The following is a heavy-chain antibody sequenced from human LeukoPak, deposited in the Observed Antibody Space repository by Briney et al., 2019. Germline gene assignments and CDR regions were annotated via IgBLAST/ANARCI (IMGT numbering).Heavy chain of an antibody. CDR3: ARCDKYYDFWSAINWFDP. V-gene: IGHV3-48*04. CDR1: GLAFGSYA. D-gene: IGHD3-3*01. J-gene: IGHJ5*02. CDR2: ISGSGSTI. Sequence: GGSLRLSCAASGLAFGSYAMSWVRQAPGKGLEWGSYISGSGSTIYYADSVKGRFTISTDNGKNSLFLQMNSLRAEDTAVYYCARCDKYYDFWSAINWFDPWGQGTLLTVSS.